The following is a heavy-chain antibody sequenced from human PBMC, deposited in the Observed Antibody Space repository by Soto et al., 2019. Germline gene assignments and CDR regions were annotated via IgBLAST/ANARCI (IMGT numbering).Heavy chain of an antibody. CDR3: AKDLADGYLTEAIPLDY. V-gene: IGHV3-23*01. D-gene: IGHD5-12*01. Sequence: EVQLLESGGGLVQPGGSLRLSCVASGFTFSTYGMNWVRQVPGKGLEWVAGISASGGTTYYAESVKGRFTISRDKSENTLYLQMNSLRGDDTAIYYCAKDLADGYLTEAIPLDYWGQGTLVTVSS. CDR2: ISASGGTT. J-gene: IGHJ4*02. CDR1: GFTFSTYG.